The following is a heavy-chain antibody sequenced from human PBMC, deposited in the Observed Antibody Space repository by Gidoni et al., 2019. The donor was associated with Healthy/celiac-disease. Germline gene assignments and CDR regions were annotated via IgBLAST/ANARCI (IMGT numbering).Heavy chain of an antibody. CDR1: GFTFSSYG. Sequence: QVQLVESGGGVVQPGRSLSLSCAASGFTFSSYGMHWGRQAPGKGLEWVAVISYDGSNKYYADSVKGRFTISRDNSKNTLYLQMNSLRAEDTAVYYCAKDRFCSGGSCYERVDRLVDYWGQGTLVTVSS. CDR2: ISYDGSNK. CDR3: AKDRFCSGGSCYERVDRLVDY. J-gene: IGHJ4*02. V-gene: IGHV3-30*18. D-gene: IGHD2-15*01.